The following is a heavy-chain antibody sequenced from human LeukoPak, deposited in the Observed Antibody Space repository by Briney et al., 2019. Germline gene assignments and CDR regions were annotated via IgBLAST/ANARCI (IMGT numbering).Heavy chain of an antibody. J-gene: IGHJ4*02. Sequence: GGSLRLSCAASGFTFSTYSMDRVRQAPGKGLEWVSSISGSSNYIYYADSVKGRFTISRDNAKNSLYLLMNSLRAEDTAVYYCARIDNSVYYYYDFWGQGTLVTVSS. CDR2: ISGSSNYI. V-gene: IGHV3-21*01. CDR1: GFTFSTYS. D-gene: IGHD3-22*01. CDR3: ARIDNSVYYYYDF.